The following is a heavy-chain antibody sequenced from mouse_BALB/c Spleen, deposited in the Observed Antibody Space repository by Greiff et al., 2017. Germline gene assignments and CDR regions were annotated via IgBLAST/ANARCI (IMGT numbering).Heavy chain of an antibody. CDR3: ASEGDDYYGRPAFDY. Sequence: DVQLVESGGGLVKPGGSLKLSCAASGFTFSSYAMSWVRQTPEKRLEWVASISSGGGTYYPDSVMGRFTISRDNARNILYLQMSSLRSEDTAMYYCASEGDDYYGRPAFDYWGQGTTLTVSS. CDR2: ISSGGGT. V-gene: IGHV5-6-5*01. D-gene: IGHD1-1*01. CDR1: GFTFSSYA. J-gene: IGHJ2*01.